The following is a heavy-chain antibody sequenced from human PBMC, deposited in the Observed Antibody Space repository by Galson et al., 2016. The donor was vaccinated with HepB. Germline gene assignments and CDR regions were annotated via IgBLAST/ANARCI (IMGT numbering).Heavy chain of an antibody. D-gene: IGHD5-18*01. CDR3: VGGAGWLPDY. CDR2: IHYTESP. CDR1: GDSISNYY. J-gene: IGHJ4*02. Sequence: SETLSLTCTVSGDSISNYYWNWVRQPPGKGLEWIGNIHYTESPNYNPSLKSRVTVALDTSKNQFSLKLSSVTAAGTAVYYCVGGAGWLPDYWGQGTLVTVSS. V-gene: IGHV4-59*01.